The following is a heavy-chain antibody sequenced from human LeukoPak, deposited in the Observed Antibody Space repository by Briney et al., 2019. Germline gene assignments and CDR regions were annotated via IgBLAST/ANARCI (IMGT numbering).Heavy chain of an antibody. CDR1: GFTFSSYR. D-gene: IGHD6-13*01. V-gene: IGHV3-53*01. Sequence: GGTLRLSCAASGFTFSSYRMNWVRQAPGKGLEWVSLIYSGGSTYYADSVKGRFTISRDNSKNTLYLQMNSLTAEDTAVYYCARDLAAAPYYFDYWGQGTLVTVSS. J-gene: IGHJ4*02. CDR2: IYSGGST. CDR3: ARDLAAAPYYFDY.